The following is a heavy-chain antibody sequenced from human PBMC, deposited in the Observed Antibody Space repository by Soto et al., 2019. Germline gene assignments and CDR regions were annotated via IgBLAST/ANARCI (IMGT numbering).Heavy chain of an antibody. D-gene: IGHD6-19*01. J-gene: IGHJ4*02. V-gene: IGHV1-69*06. CDR3: AGYSSGWYYFDY. CDR1: GGTFSSYA. Sequence: GASVKVSCKASGGTFSSYAISWVRQAPGQGLEWMGGIIPIFGTANYAQKFQGRVTITADKSTSTAYMELSSLRSEDTAVYYCAGYSSGWYYFDYWGQGTLVTVSS. CDR2: IIPIFGTA.